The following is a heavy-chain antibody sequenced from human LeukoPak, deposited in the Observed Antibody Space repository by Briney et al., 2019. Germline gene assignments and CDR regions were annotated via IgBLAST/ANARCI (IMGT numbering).Heavy chain of an antibody. V-gene: IGHV1-2*02. D-gene: IGHD3-10*01. CDR2: INPSNGGT. J-gene: IGHJ4*02. Sequence: ASVKVSCKASGYTFTDYYIHWVRQAPGQGLEWMGWINPSNGGTNFAQEFQGRVTMTRDTSISTAYMELSRLTFDDTAVYYCARVGYFGSGSYCPYWGQGTLVTVSS. CDR3: ARVGYFGSGSYCPY. CDR1: GYTFTDYY.